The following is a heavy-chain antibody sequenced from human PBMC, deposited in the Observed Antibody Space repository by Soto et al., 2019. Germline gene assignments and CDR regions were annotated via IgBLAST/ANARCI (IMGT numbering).Heavy chain of an antibody. CDR2: TYYTVNT. CDR3: ANFNWYFDF. V-gene: IGHV4-59*01. CDR1: GDSITRYF. Sequence: QVQLQESGPGLVKPSETLSLTCTVSGDSITRYFWSWIRQPPGKGLEWIGYTYYTVNTNYNPPVSMRVTMSVDTSKNQFSLQLSSSTAADMAVYDCANFNWYFDFWGRGTLVTVSS. J-gene: IGHJ2*01.